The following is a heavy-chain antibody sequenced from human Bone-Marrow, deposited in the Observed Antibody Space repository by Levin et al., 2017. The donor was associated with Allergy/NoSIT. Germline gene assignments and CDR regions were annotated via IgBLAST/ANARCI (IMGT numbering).Heavy chain of an antibody. V-gene: IGHV1-69*01. CDR1: GGTFSSYA. Sequence: KISCKASGGTFSSYAISWVRQAPGQGLEWMGGIIPIFGTANYAQKFRGRVTITADESTSTAYMELSSLRSEDTAVYYCARFGKQLWLHNYYYGMDVWGQGTTVTVSS. D-gene: IGHD5-18*01. J-gene: IGHJ6*02. CDR3: ARFGKQLWLHNYYYGMDV. CDR2: IIPIFGTA.